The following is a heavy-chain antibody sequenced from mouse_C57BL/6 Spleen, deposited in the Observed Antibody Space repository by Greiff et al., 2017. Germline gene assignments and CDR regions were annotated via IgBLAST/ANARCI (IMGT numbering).Heavy chain of an antibody. D-gene: IGHD2-5*01. CDR3: ATSYYSNLFAY. J-gene: IGHJ3*01. Sequence: EESGPGLVKPSQSLSLTCSVTGYSITSGYYWNWIRQFPGNKLEWMGYISYDGSNNYNPSLKNRISITRDTSKNQFVLKLNSVTTEDTATYYCATSYYSNLFAYWGQGTLVTVSA. V-gene: IGHV3-6*01. CDR1: GYSITSGYY. CDR2: ISYDGSN.